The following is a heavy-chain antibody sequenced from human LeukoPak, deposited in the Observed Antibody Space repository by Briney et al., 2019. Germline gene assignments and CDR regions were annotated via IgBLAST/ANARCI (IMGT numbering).Heavy chain of an antibody. D-gene: IGHD6-6*01. CDR1: GYTFTGYY. J-gene: IGHJ5*02. Sequence: ASVKVSCKASGYTFTGYYMHWVRQAPGQGLEWMGRINPNSGGTNYAQKFQGRVTMTRDTSISTAYMELSRLRSDDTAAYYCARARSSSYGKNWFDPWGQGTLVTVSS. CDR2: INPNSGGT. V-gene: IGHV1-2*06. CDR3: ARARSSSYGKNWFDP.